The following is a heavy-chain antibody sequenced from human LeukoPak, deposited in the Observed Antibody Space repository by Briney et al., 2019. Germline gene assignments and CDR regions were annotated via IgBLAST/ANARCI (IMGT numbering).Heavy chain of an antibody. CDR2: IRSKAYGGTT. J-gene: IGHJ4*02. D-gene: IGHD3-16*02. CDR3: TTGELSPLFDY. Sequence: GGSLRLSCTASGFTFGDYAMSWVRQAPGKGLEWVGFIRSKAYGGTTEYAASVKGRFTISRDDSKSIAYLRMNSLKTEDTAVYYCTTGELSPLFDYWGQGTLVTVSS. V-gene: IGHV3-49*04. CDR1: GFTFGDYA.